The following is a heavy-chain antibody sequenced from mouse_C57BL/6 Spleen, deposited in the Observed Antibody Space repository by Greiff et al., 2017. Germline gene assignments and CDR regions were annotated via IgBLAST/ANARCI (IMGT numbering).Heavy chain of an antibody. Sequence: QVQLKESGAELVKPGASVKLSCKASGYTFTSYWMHWVKQRPGQGLEWIGMIHPNSGSTNYNEKFKSKATLTVDKSSSTAYMQLSSLTSEDSAVYYCATIYYDYDVRYFDVWGTGTTVTVSS. CDR1: GYTFTSYW. CDR2: IHPNSGST. D-gene: IGHD2-4*01. V-gene: IGHV1-64*01. J-gene: IGHJ1*03. CDR3: ATIYYDYDVRYFDV.